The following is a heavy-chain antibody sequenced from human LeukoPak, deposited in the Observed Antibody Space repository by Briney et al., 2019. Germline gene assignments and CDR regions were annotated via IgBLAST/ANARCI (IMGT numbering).Heavy chain of an antibody. J-gene: IGHJ5*02. D-gene: IGHD1-26*01. CDR1: GGTFSSYA. V-gene: IGHV1-69*05. CDR3: ASGPRWELRVWFDP. CDR2: IIPIFGTA. Sequence: SVKVSCKASGGTFSSYAISWVRQAPGQGLEWMGRIIPIFGTANYAQKSQGRVTITTDESTSTAYMELSSLRSEDTAVYYCASGPRWELRVWFDPWGQGTLVTVSS.